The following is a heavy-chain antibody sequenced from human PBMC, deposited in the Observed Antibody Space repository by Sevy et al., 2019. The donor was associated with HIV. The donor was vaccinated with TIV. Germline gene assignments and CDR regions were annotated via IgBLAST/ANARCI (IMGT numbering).Heavy chain of an antibody. J-gene: IGHJ4*02. D-gene: IGHD3-16*01. CDR2: MNEDGRVT. CDR3: VKDFGGPTDY. V-gene: IGHV3-74*01. Sequence: GGSLRLSCAGSGFSITSYWMHWVRQAPGKGLVWVSRMNEDGRVTNHADSVRGRFTISRDIAKNTLYLQMNSLSVDDTAVYYCVKDFGGPTDYWGQGNVVTVSS. CDR1: GFSITSYW.